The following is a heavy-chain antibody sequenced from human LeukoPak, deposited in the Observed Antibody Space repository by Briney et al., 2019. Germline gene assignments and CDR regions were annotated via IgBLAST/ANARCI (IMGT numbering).Heavy chain of an antibody. V-gene: IGHV4-30-4*08. CDR1: GGSISSGAYY. Sequence: SQTLTLTCTVSGGSISSGAYYWSWLRPPPGQGLEWIVSFYYSRSTYYNPSLKSRVTRSVDTSKNQFSLKLSSVTAADTAVYYCARYGTPHDSLSCATGSYAFDIWGQGTMVTVSS. CDR3: ARYGTPHDSLSCATGSYAFDI. CDR2: FYYSRST. D-gene: IGHD3-9*01. J-gene: IGHJ3*02.